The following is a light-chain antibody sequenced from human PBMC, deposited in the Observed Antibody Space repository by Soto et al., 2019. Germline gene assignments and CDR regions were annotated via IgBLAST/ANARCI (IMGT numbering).Light chain of an antibody. Sequence: QSALTQPPSASGSPGQSVTFSCTGTSSDVGAYNYVSWYQQHPGKAPKLMIYEVSERPSGVPHRFSGSKSGNTASLTVSGLQAEDGADYYCTSYAGSNNVVFGGGTKLTVL. J-gene: IGLJ2*01. CDR3: TSYAGSNNVV. CDR1: SSDVGAYNY. CDR2: EVS. V-gene: IGLV2-8*01.